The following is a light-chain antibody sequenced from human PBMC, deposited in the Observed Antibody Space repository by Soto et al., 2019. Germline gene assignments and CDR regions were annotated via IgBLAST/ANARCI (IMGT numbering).Light chain of an antibody. V-gene: IGLV1-47*02. CDR2: SNN. Sequence: QSVLTQPPSASVTPGQRVFIPCSGSSSNIGGTNYAYWYQQLPGAAPKLLMHSNNLRPSGVPERISGSKSGTSASLAISGLRSEDEAVYYCASWDDRLGAVIFGGGTKVTVL. J-gene: IGLJ2*01. CDR3: ASWDDRLGAVI. CDR1: SSNIGGTNY.